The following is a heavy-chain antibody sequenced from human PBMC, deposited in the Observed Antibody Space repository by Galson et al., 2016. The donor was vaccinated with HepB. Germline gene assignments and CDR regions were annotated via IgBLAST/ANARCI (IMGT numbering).Heavy chain of an antibody. Sequence: SLRLSCAASGFTFRDYYMSWIRQAPGKGLEWVSYISSSANNIKYADSVEGRFTVSRDNADNSLYLQMDNLRADDTAVYYCATPITGYSSSWYGSFDYWGQGTLVTVSS. D-gene: IGHD6-13*01. V-gene: IGHV3-11*01. CDR2: ISSSANNI. CDR3: ATPITGYSSSWYGSFDY. CDR1: GFTFRDYY. J-gene: IGHJ4*02.